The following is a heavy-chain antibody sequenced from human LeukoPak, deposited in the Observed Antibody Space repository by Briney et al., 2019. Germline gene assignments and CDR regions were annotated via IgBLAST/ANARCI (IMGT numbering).Heavy chain of an antibody. J-gene: IGHJ6*03. CDR3: ARGRYNWNYVGYYYYYMDV. Sequence: SETLSLTCTVSGGSISSYYWSWIRQPAGKGLEWIGRIYTSGTTHYNPSLKSRVTMSVDTSKNQFSLKLSSVTAADTAVYYCARGRYNWNYVGYYYYYMDVWGKGTTVTVSS. V-gene: IGHV4-4*07. CDR1: GGSISSYY. D-gene: IGHD1-7*01. CDR2: IYTSGTT.